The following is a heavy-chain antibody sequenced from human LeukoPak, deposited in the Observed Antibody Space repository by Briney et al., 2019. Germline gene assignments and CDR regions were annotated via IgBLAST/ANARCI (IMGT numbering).Heavy chain of an antibody. CDR3: ANYCSGGSCYSALGYFQH. Sequence: GGSLRLSCAASGFTVSSNYMSWVRQAPGKGLEWVSVIYSGGSTYYADSVKGRFTISRDNSKNTLYPQMNSLRAEDTAVYYCANYCSGGSCYSALGYFQHWGQGTLVTVSS. CDR1: GFTVSSNY. CDR2: IYSGGST. J-gene: IGHJ1*01. V-gene: IGHV3-66*01. D-gene: IGHD2-15*01.